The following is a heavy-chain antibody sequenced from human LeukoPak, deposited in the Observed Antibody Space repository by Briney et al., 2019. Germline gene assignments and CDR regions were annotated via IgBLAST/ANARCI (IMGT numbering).Heavy chain of an antibody. J-gene: IGHJ6*03. V-gene: IGHV4-59*01. CDR3: ASSNHVYYMDV. D-gene: IGHD1-14*01. Sequence: SETLSLTCTVSGGSISSYYWSWIRQPPGKGLEWIGYIYYSGSTNYNPSLKSRATISVDTSKNQFSLKLSSVTAADTAVYYCASSNHVYYMDVWGKGTTVTVSS. CDR1: GGSISSYY. CDR2: IYYSGST.